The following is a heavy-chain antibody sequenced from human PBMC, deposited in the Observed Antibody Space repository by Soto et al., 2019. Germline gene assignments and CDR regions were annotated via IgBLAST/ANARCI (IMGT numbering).Heavy chain of an antibody. Sequence: SETLSLTCTASGGSISSSSYYWGWIRQPPEKGLEWIGSIYYSGSTYYNPSLKSRVTISVNTSKNQFSLKLSSVTAADTAVYYCARFAYTDASPYMDVWGKGTTVTVSS. D-gene: IGHD2-2*01. J-gene: IGHJ6*03. CDR2: IYYSGST. CDR3: ARFAYTDASPYMDV. V-gene: IGHV4-39*01. CDR1: GGSISSSSYY.